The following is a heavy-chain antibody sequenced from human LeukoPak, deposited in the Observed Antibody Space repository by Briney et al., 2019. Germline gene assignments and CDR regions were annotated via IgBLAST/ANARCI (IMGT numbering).Heavy chain of an antibody. CDR2: ISAYNGNT. V-gene: IGHV1-18*01. J-gene: IGHJ4*02. Sequence: GASVKVSCKASGYTFTSYGISWVRQAPGQGLEWMGWISAYNGNTNYAQKLQGRVTMTTDTSISTAYMELSRLRSDDTAVYYCARDYQRGITGTPYYWGQGTLVTVSS. CDR3: ARDYQRGITGTPYY. CDR1: GYTFTSYG. D-gene: IGHD1-20*01.